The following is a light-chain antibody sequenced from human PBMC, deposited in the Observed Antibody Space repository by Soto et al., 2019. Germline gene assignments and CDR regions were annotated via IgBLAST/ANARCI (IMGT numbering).Light chain of an antibody. J-gene: IGKJ4*01. V-gene: IGKV3-20*01. CDR2: GAS. CDR3: QQYGSSPLT. CDR1: QNVRSNE. Sequence: EIVLTQSPGTLSLYPGERATLSCRASQNVRSNELAWYQQKPGQAPRLLIYGASSRATAIPDRVSGSGSGTDFTLTISRLEPDDFAVYYCQQYGSSPLTFGGGTKVEFK.